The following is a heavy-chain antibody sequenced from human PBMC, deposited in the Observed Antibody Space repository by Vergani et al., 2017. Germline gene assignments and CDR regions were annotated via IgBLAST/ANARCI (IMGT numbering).Heavy chain of an antibody. CDR3: ARGREGRYAHYFDY. D-gene: IGHD3-16*01. CDR2: VNPEGTNT. CDR1: GFTFSRHW. V-gene: IGHV3-74*01. Sequence: EVQLVESGGGLVQPGGSLRLSCAASGFTFSRHWMHWVRQAPGKGLVWVSRVNPEGTNTPYADSVRGRFTISRDNARNSLYLRMSNLRAEDTAVYYCARGREGRYAHYFDYWGQGNLVTVSS. J-gene: IGHJ4*02.